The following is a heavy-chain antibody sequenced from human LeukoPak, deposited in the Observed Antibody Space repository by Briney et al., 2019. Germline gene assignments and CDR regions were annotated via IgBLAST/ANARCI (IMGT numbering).Heavy chain of an antibody. CDR1: GYTFISYA. V-gene: IGHV1-18*01. Sequence: ASVKVSCKASGYTFISYAMNWVRQAPGQGLEGMGWISAYNGNTNYAQKLQGRVTMTTDTSTSTAYMELRSLRSDDTAMYYCARDTSSSWDYWGQGTLVTVSS. CDR3: ARDTSSSWDY. CDR2: ISAYNGNT. J-gene: IGHJ4*02. D-gene: IGHD6-13*01.